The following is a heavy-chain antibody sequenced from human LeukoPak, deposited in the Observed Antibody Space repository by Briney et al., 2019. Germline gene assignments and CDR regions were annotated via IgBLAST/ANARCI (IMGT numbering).Heavy chain of an antibody. CDR3: AREPSTGVPDGKFSSDYYFDS. D-gene: IGHD6-13*01. CDR2: INAGNGNT. Sequence: GASVKVSCKASGYTFTSYAMHWVRQAPGQRLEWMGWINAGNGNTKNSQKFQGRVTITRDTSASTAYMELSSLRSEDTAVYYCAREPSTGVPDGKFSSDYYFDSWGRGTLVTVSS. J-gene: IGHJ4*02. V-gene: IGHV1-3*01. CDR1: GYTFTSYA.